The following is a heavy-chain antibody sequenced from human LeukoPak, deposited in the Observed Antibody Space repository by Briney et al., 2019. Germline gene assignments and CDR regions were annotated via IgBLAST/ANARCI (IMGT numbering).Heavy chain of an antibody. V-gene: IGHV3-23*01. D-gene: IGHD3-10*01. J-gene: IGHJ4*02. Sequence: GGSLRLSCAASGFTFNSYAMSWVRQAPGKGLEWVSAISGSGGGTYYADSVKGRLTISRDNSKNTLYLQMNSLRAEETAVYYCAKDDSYYGSGSYYNTPGRFFSLDYWGQGTLVTVSS. CDR3: AKDDSYYGSGSYYNTPGRFFSLDY. CDR1: GFTFNSYA. CDR2: ISGSGGGT.